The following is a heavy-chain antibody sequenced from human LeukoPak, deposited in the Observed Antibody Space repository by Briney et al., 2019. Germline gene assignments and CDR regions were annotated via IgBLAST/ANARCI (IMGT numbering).Heavy chain of an antibody. D-gene: IGHD3-22*01. J-gene: IGHJ6*02. Sequence: ASVKVSCKASGGTFSSYAISWVRQAPGQGLEWMGRIIPIFGIANYAQKFQGRVTITADKSTSTAYMELSSLRSEDTAVYYCAREGSSGYSPNYGMDVWGQGTTVTVSS. CDR1: GGTFSSYA. V-gene: IGHV1-69*04. CDR3: AREGSSGYSPNYGMDV. CDR2: IIPIFGIA.